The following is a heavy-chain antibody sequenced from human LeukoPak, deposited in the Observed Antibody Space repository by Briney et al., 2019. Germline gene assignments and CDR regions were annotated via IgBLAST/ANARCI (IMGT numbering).Heavy chain of an antibody. CDR1: GFTFSSYS. J-gene: IGHJ4*02. Sequence: GGSLRLSCAASGFTFSSYSMNWVRQARGKGREGVSYIGISSISLSYADSMRGRLTISRDDAKNSLYLQINSLRAEDTAVYYCARDENWVFDYWGQGILVTVSS. D-gene: IGHD3-16*01. CDR2: IGISSISL. CDR3: ARDENWVFDY. V-gene: IGHV3-48*01.